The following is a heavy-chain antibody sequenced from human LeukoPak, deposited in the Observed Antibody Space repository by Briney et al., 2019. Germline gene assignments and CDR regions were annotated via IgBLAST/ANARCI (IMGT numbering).Heavy chain of an antibody. CDR1: GGSISSGGYY. D-gene: IGHD4-17*01. CDR2: LYSVGST. Sequence: SETLSLTCTVSGGSISSGGYYWSWTREHPEKGLVWIGYLYSVGSTYYNPSLKSRVTISVDTSKNQVSLKMNSVTAADTAVYYCARDSSGDYWYFGLWGRGTLVTVSS. CDR3: ARDSSGDYWYFGL. V-gene: IGHV4-31*03. J-gene: IGHJ2*01.